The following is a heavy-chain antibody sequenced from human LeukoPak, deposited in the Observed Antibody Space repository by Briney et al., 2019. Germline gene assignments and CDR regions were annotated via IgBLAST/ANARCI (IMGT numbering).Heavy chain of an antibody. J-gene: IGHJ4*02. Sequence: PSETLSLTCAVCGGSFSGYYWSWIRQPPGKGLEWIGEINHSGSTNYNPSLKSRVTISVDTSKNQFSLKLSSVTAADTAVYYCASRDYGSNNDFDYWGQGTLVTVSS. CDR1: GGSFSGYY. V-gene: IGHV4-34*01. CDR2: INHSGST. D-gene: IGHD4/OR15-4a*01. CDR3: ASRDYGSNNDFDY.